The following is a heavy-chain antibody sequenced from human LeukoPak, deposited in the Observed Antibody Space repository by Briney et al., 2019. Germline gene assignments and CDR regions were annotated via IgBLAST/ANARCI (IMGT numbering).Heavy chain of an antibody. Sequence: KPGGSLRLSCAASGFTFSSYSMNWVRQAPGKGLEWVSSISSSSSYIYYADSVKGRFTISRDNAKNSLYLQMNSLRAEDTAVYYCARAVEAVAGTGFDYWGQGTLVTVSS. CDR2: ISSSSSYI. CDR1: GFTFSSYS. D-gene: IGHD6-19*01. J-gene: IGHJ4*02. CDR3: ARAVEAVAGTGFDY. V-gene: IGHV3-21*01.